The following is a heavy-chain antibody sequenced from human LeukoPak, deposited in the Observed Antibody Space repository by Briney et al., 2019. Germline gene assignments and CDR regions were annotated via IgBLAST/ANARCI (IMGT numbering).Heavy chain of an antibody. J-gene: IGHJ6*02. Sequence: SETLSLTCTVSGGSISRYYWCWIRQSPGKGLEWIGYVYFSGSTSYNPSLKSRVTISVEKSKNQFSLKLSSVTAADTAMYYCARSFSSTGYYYYGMDVWGQGTTVTVSS. V-gene: IGHV4-59*08. CDR2: VYFSGST. CDR3: ARSFSSTGYYYYGMDV. D-gene: IGHD6-13*01. CDR1: GGSISRYY.